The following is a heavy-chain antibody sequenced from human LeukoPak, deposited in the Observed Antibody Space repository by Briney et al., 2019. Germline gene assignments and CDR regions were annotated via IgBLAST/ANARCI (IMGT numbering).Heavy chain of an antibody. D-gene: IGHD1-26*01. J-gene: IGHJ4*02. CDR1: GYTFTGFY. V-gene: IGHV1-2*02. CDR2: INPNSGGT. CDR3: ARSIRYSGSYPFDY. Sequence: GASVKVSCKASGYTFTGFYMHWVRQTPGQGLEWMGWINPNSGGTNYAQKFQGRVTMTRDTSISTAYMELSRLRSDDTVVYYCARSIRYSGSYPFDYWGQGTLVTVSS.